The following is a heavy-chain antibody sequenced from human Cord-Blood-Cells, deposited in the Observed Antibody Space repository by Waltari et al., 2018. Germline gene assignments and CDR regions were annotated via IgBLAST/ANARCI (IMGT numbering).Heavy chain of an antibody. J-gene: IGHJ5*02. CDR2: MNPNSGNT. V-gene: IGHV1-8*01. Sequence: VQLVQSGAEVKKPGASVKVSCKASGYPFTSYDINGVRRGNGQGLEWMGWMNPNSGNTGYAQKFQGRVTMTRNTSISTAYMELSSLRSEDTAVYYCARGVQLWLVVNWFDPWGQGTLVTVSS. CDR3: ARGVQLWLVVNWFDP. CDR1: GYPFTSYD. D-gene: IGHD5-18*01.